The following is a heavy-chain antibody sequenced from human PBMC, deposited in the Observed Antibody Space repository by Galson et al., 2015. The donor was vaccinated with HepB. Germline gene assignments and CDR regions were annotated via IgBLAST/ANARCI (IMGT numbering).Heavy chain of an antibody. CDR2: INEDGSTK. J-gene: IGHJ4*02. V-gene: IGHV3-7*03. CDR3: ARGNNPNY. CDR1: GFTYSNYW. D-gene: IGHD1/OR15-1a*01. Sequence: SLRLSCAVSGFTYSNYWMSWVRQAPGRGLEWVANINEDGSTKFYLDSVKGRFTISRDNAKNSVFLQMNNLRADDTAVYYCARGNNPNYWGQGTLDTVSS.